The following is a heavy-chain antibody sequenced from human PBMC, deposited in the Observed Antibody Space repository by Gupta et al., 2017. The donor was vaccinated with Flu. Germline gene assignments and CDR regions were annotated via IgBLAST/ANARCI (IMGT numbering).Heavy chain of an antibody. CDR1: GFTFSSYD. J-gene: IGHJ6*02. D-gene: IGHD2-2*01. Sequence: EVQLVESGGGLVQPGGSLSLSCAASGFTFSSYDMHWVRHATGKGLEWVSAIGTAGDTYYPGSVKGRFTISRENAMNSLYLQMNSLRAGDTAVYYCARGRCSSTSCPMEYYYYGMDVWGQGTTVTVSS. CDR3: ARGRCSSTSCPMEYYYYGMDV. V-gene: IGHV3-13*01. CDR2: IGTAGDT.